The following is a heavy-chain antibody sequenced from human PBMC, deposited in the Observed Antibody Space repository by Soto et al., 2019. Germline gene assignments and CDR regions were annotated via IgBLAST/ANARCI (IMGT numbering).Heavy chain of an antibody. D-gene: IGHD2-2*01. CDR2: MNPNSGNT. Sequence: GASVKVSCKASGYTFTSYDINWVRQATGQGLEWMGWMNPNSGNTGYAQKFQGRVTMSVDKSINTAYLQWSSLKASDTAMYFCARLHPRYCSGTSCYSRGLDPWGQGTLVTVSS. CDR3: ARLHPRYCSGTSCYSRGLDP. CDR1: GYTFTSYD. J-gene: IGHJ5*02. V-gene: IGHV1-8*01.